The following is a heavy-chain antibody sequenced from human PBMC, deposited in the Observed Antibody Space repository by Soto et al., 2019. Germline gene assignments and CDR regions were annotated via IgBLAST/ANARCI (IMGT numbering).Heavy chain of an antibody. Sequence: SETLSLTCAVYGGSFSGYYWSWIRQPPGKGLEWIGEINHSGSTNYNPSLKSRVTISVDTSKNQFSLKLSSVTAADTAVYYCARGRGYCSSTSCYTFYYYYGMDVWGQGTTLTVSS. CDR2: INHSGST. J-gene: IGHJ6*02. V-gene: IGHV4-34*01. CDR3: ARGRGYCSSTSCYTFYYYYGMDV. D-gene: IGHD2-2*02. CDR1: GGSFSGYY.